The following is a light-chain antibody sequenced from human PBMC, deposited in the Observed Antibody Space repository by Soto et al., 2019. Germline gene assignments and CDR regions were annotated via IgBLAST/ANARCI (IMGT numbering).Light chain of an antibody. CDR2: DIS. CDR3: CSYAGSYSHV. CDR1: TYDVGDYKY. Sequence: QSALTQPRSVSGSPGQSVTISCTGTTYDVGDYKYVSWYRQHPGKAPKLMIYDISERPSGVPDRFSGSKSGNTASLTISGLQAEDEADYYCCSYAGSYSHVFGTGTKLTVL. V-gene: IGLV2-11*01. J-gene: IGLJ1*01.